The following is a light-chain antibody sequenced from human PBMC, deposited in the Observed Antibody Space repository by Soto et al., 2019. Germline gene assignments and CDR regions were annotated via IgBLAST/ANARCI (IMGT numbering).Light chain of an antibody. CDR1: SNDIGGYNY. V-gene: IGLV2-14*01. CDR2: EVS. CDR3: SSYTITHIPVI. Sequence: QSALTQPASVSGSPGQSITISCTRTSNDIGGYNYVSWYQQHPGEAPKLIIYEVSNRPSGVSNRFSGSKSDNTASLTITGLQAEDEASYYCSSYTITHIPVIFGGGTKLTVL. J-gene: IGLJ2*01.